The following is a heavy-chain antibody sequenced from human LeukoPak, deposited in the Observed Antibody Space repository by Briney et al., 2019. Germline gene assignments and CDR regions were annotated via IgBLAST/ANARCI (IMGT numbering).Heavy chain of an antibody. V-gene: IGHV3-9*01. CDR3: AELGITMIGGV. CDR1: GFTFDDYA. Sequence: GGSLRLSCAASGFTFDDYAMHWVRQAPGKGLEWVSGLNWNSGGIVYADSVKGRFTISRDNAKNSLYLQMNSLRAEDTAVYYCAELGITMIGGVWGKGTTVTISS. CDR2: LNWNSGGI. J-gene: IGHJ6*04. D-gene: IGHD3-10*02.